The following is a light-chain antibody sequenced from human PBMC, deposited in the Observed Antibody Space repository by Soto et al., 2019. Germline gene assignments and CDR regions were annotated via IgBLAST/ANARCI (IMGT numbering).Light chain of an antibody. Sequence: PGEGATLSCRASQSVSSNYLAWYQQKPGQAPRLLIHGASSRATGIPDRISGSGSGTDFTLTISSLEPEDFAVYYCQQYGSSPLTFDGGTKVEIK. CDR3: QQYGSSPLT. V-gene: IGKV3-20*01. CDR2: GAS. J-gene: IGKJ4*01. CDR1: QSVSSNY.